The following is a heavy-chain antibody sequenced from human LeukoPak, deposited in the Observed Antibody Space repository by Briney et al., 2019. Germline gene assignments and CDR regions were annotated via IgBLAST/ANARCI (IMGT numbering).Heavy chain of an antibody. CDR2: INHSGST. V-gene: IGHV4-34*01. J-gene: IGHJ4*02. Sequence: SETLSLTCAVYGGSFSGYYWSWIRQPPGKGLEWIGEINHSGSTNYNPSLKSRVTISVDTSKNQFSLKLSSVTAADTAVYYCARASIPHCTIGVCKIPAPFDYGARGPLVPFSS. CDR3: ARASIPHCTIGVCKIPAPFDY. CDR1: GGSFSGYY. D-gene: IGHD2-8*01.